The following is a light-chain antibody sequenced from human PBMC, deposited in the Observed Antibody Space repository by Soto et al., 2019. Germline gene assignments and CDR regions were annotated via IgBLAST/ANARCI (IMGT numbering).Light chain of an antibody. CDR1: QGISNY. Sequence: DIQMTQSPSFLSASVGDRVTITCRASQGISNYLAWYQQQPGKPPKLLMYAASTLQSGVPSRFSGSGSGADVILTISSLQPADVATYYCRRYNNGPPVTFGPGTKVNL. CDR2: AAS. J-gene: IGKJ3*01. CDR3: RRYNNGPPVT. V-gene: IGKV1-27*01.